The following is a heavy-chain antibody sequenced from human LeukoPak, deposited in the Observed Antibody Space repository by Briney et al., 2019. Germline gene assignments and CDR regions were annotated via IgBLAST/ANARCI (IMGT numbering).Heavy chain of an antibody. CDR3: AKYHYYGSGSYYLFDY. CDR1: GFTFSSYA. Sequence: GGSLRLSCAASGFTFSSYAMSWVRQAPGKGLEWVSAISGSGGSTYYADSVKGRFTISRDNSKNTLYLQMNSLRAEDTAVYYCAKYHYYGSGSYYLFDYWGQGTLVTVSS. D-gene: IGHD3-10*01. CDR2: ISGSGGST. V-gene: IGHV3-23*01. J-gene: IGHJ4*02.